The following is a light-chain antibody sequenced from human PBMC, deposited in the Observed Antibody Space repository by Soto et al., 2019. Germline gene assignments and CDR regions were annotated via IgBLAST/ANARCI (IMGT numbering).Light chain of an antibody. J-gene: IGKJ1*01. Sequence: DIPMTQSPSSVSASVGDRVTITCRASQDISGRLAWYQQKPGKAPKFLIYDVSTLQSGVPSRFSGRRSGTDFTLTISSLQPEDFATYYCQQANTFPRTFGPGTKVEI. V-gene: IGKV1-12*01. CDR1: QDISGR. CDR2: DVS. CDR3: QQANTFPRT.